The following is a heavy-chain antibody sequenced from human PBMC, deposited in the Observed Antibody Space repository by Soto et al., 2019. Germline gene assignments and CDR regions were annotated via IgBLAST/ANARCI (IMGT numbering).Heavy chain of an antibody. V-gene: IGHV1-69*04. D-gene: IGHD4-4*01. J-gene: IGHJ5*02. CDR1: GGTFSTYT. Sequence: GASVKVSCKASGGTFSTYTITWVRQAPGQGLEWMGRIIPIIGIINYAQKFQGRVTISADKFTGTAYVELTGLRSDDTAVYYCAGDPDSHYNDSHASSYPWGQGTLVTVSS. CDR2: IIPIIGII. CDR3: AGDPDSHYNDSHASSYP.